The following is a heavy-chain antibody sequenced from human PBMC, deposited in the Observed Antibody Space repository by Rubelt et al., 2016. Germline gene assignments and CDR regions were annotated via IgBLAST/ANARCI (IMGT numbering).Heavy chain of an antibody. D-gene: IGHD1-26*01. V-gene: IGHV3-48*04. CDR2: ISGSSTTI. CDR1: GFDFSTYT. J-gene: IGHJ4*02. CDR3: ATVGARPDF. Sequence: GGCLRLSCAGSGFDFSTYTMHWVRQTPEKGLEWVSYISGSSTTIYYADSVKGRFTISRDNAENSLYLQMNSLRAEDTAVYYCATVGARPDFWGPGTLVTVSS.